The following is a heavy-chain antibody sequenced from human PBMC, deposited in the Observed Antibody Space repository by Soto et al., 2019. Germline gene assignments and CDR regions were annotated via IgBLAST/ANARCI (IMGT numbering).Heavy chain of an antibody. CDR3: ARDQKVAESQYYYYSMDV. V-gene: IGHV1-18*01. D-gene: IGHD2-15*01. Sequence: ASVKVSCKASGYTFTTYGINWVRQAPGQGLEWMGWISTYNGNTKYSQKLQDRVTMTTDTSTSTAYMELKSLRSDDTAVYYCARDQKVAESQYYYYSMDVWGTGTTVTVYS. J-gene: IGHJ6*03. CDR1: GYTFTTYG. CDR2: ISTYNGNT.